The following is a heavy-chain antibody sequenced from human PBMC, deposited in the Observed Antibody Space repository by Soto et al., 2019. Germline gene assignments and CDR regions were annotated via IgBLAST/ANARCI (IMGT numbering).Heavy chain of an antibody. CDR3: AKGRSYFNYYGVEV. Sequence: GGSLTLSCAASGFTFNSCAMGVVLQAPGKGLEWVSDIIDSGGSTYYADSVKGRFTISRDNSKSTLSLQMNSLRAEAKALYYCAKGRSYFNYYGVEVWGQGTKVTV. J-gene: IGHJ6*02. CDR1: GFTFNSCA. CDR2: IIDSGGST. V-gene: IGHV3-23*01.